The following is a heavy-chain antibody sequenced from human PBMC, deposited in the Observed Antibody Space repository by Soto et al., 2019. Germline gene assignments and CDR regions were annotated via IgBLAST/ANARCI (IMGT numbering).Heavy chain of an antibody. D-gene: IGHD5-12*01. J-gene: IGHJ5*02. V-gene: IGHV1-18*01. CDR2: ISAYNGNT. CDR3: ARDSPNNSGYDLSRWFHP. Sequence: ASVKVSFKASGYTFTSYGISWVRQAPGQGLEWMGWISAYNGNTNYAQKLQGRVTMTTDTSTSTAYMELRSLRSDDAAVYYCARDSPNNSGYDLSRWFHPWGQGTLVTVSS. CDR1: GYTFTSYG.